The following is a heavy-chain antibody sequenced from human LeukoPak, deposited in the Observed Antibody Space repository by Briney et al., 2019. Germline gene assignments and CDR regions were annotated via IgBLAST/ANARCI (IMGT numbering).Heavy chain of an antibody. V-gene: IGHV3-48*03. CDR2: ISSSGSTI. D-gene: IGHD2/OR15-2a*01. Sequence: GGPLRLSCAASGFTFSSYEMNWVRQAPGKGLEWVSHISSSGSTIYYADPVKGRFTISRDNAKNSLYLQMNSLRAEDTAVYYCARDFILDYWGQGTLVTVSS. CDR1: GFTFSSYE. J-gene: IGHJ4*02. CDR3: ARDFILDY.